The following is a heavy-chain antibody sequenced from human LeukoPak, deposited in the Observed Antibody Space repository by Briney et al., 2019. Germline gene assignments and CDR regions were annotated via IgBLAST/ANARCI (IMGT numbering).Heavy chain of an antibody. D-gene: IGHD3-22*01. CDR1: GFTFSSYA. CDR3: AKGAVRITMIVVVINHTYYFDY. V-gene: IGHV3-23*01. CDR2: ISGSGGST. J-gene: IGHJ4*02. Sequence: GGSLRLSCAASGFTFSSYAMSWVRQAPGKGLEWVSAISGSGGSTYYADSVKGRFTISRDNSKNTLYPQMNSLRAEDTAVYYCAKGAVRITMIVVVINHTYYFDYWGQGTLVTVSS.